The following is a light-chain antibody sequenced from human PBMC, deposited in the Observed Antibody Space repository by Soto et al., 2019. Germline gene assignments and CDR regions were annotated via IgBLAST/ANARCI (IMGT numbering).Light chain of an antibody. Sequence: DIKMTQSPSTLSGTVGDRVTITCWASQTISSWLAWYQQKPGKAPKLLIYKASTLKSGVPSRFSGSGSGTEFTLTISSLQPDDFATYYCKHYNSYSEAFGQGTK. J-gene: IGKJ1*01. CDR2: KAS. CDR1: QTISSW. CDR3: KHYNSYSEA. V-gene: IGKV1-5*03.